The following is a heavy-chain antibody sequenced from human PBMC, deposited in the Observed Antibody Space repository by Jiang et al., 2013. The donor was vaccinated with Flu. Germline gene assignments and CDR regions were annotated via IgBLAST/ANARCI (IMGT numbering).Heavy chain of an antibody. D-gene: IGHD3-22*01. CDR2: IYYSGST. J-gene: IGHJ5*02. V-gene: IGHV4-39*01. Sequence: EWIGSIYYSGSTYYNPSLKSRVTISVDTSKNQFSLKLSSVTAADTAVYYCATLPADYDSSGYYYRWGQGTLVTVSS. CDR3: ATLPADYDSSGYYYR.